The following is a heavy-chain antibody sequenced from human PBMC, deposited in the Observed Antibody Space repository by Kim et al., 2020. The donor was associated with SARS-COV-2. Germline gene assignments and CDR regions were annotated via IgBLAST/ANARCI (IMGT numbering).Heavy chain of an antibody. J-gene: IGHJ4*02. D-gene: IGHD6-19*01. Sequence: YSPSVQGHVTIPPKKSISTAYLQWSSLKAADTAMYYCARAGYSSGWNFDYWGQGTLVTVSS. V-gene: IGHV5-51*01. CDR3: ARAGYSSGWNFDY.